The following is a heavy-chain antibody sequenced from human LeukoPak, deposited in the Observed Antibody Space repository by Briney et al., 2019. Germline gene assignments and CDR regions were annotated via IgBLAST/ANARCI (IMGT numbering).Heavy chain of an antibody. D-gene: IGHD6-19*01. CDR2: IRYDGSNK. Sequence: GGSLRLSCAASGFTFSSYGMHWVRQAPGKGLEWVAFIRYDGSNKYYADSVKGRFTISRDNSKNTLYLQMNSLRAEDTAVYYCATISGYSSGWYFDYWGQGTLVTVSS. V-gene: IGHV3-30*02. CDR3: ATISGYSSGWYFDY. CDR1: GFTFSSYG. J-gene: IGHJ4*02.